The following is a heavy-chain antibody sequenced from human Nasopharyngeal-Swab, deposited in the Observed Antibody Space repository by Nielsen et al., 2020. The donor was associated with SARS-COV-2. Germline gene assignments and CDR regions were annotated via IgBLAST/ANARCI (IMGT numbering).Heavy chain of an antibody. J-gene: IGHJ5*02. CDR1: RGFICSGGFY. Sequence: SETLSLTCTVSRGFICSGGFYCSWIRQPPGKGLEWIGYIYYSGSTYYNPSLKSRVTISVDTSKNQLSLKLSSVTAADTAVYYCADRSGYVPGGWFDPWGQGTLVTVSS. CDR3: ADRSGYVPGGWFDP. D-gene: IGHD5-12*01. V-gene: IGHV4-31*03. CDR2: IYYSGST.